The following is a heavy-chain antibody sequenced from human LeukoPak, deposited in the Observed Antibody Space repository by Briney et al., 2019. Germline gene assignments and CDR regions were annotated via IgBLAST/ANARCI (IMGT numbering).Heavy chain of an antibody. D-gene: IGHD3/OR15-3a*01. Sequence: GGSLRLSCAASGFTFDEYAMHWVRQAPGKGLEWVSGISWNSGLIDYADSMKGRFTISRDNAKNSLYLQMNSLKAEDTAFYYCAKVGIFGLVTYYFDYWGQGTLVTVSS. CDR2: ISWNSGLI. CDR3: AKVGIFGLVTYYFDY. CDR1: GFTFDEYA. V-gene: IGHV3-9*01. J-gene: IGHJ4*02.